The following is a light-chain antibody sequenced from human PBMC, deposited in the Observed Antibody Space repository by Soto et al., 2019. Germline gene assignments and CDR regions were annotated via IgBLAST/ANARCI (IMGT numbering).Light chain of an antibody. CDR3: CSYAGSGTWV. J-gene: IGLJ3*02. V-gene: IGLV2-23*01. CDR2: EGS. Sequence: QSALTQPASVSGSPGQSITISCTGTSSDVGTYNLVSWYQQHPGKAPKLMLYEGSKRPSGVSNRFSGSKSGNTASLPISGLQAEDEADYYCCSYAGSGTWVFGGGTKLTVL. CDR1: SSDVGTYNL.